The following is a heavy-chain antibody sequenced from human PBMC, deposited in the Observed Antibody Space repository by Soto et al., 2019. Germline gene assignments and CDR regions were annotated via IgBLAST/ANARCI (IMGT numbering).Heavy chain of an antibody. V-gene: IGHV6-1*01. J-gene: IGHJ4*02. Sequence: TLSLTCAISGDSVSSNSVAWNWIRQSPSRGLEWLGRTYYRSKWYNDYAVSVKSRISINADTSKNQFSLQLNSVTPEDTAVYYCAQISMTEGPYWGQGTMVTVSS. CDR2: TYYRSKWYN. CDR1: GDSVSSNSVA. CDR3: AQISMTEGPY. D-gene: IGHD2-21*02.